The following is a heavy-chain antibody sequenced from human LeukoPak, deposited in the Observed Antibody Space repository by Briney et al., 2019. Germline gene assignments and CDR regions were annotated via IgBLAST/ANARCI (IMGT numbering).Heavy chain of an antibody. D-gene: IGHD3-22*01. J-gene: IGHJ1*01. CDR2: IKTDGSEK. Sequence: GGSLRLSCEGSGFTFSNYWMGWVRQAPGKGMQWVANIKTDGSEKYYVDSVKGRFTTSRDNAKNSLYLQMNSLRAEDTAVYYCATYSSLNRRECQYWGKGTLLSVSS. CDR1: GFTFSNYW. CDR3: ATYSSLNRRECQY. V-gene: IGHV3-7*01.